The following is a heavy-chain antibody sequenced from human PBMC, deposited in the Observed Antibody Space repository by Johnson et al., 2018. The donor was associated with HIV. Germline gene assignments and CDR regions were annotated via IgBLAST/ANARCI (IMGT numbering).Heavy chain of an antibody. D-gene: IGHD5-12*01. CDR2: ISYDGSNK. Sequence: QVQLVESGGGVVQPGRSLRLSCAASGFTFSTYGMHWVRQAPGKGLEWVAVISYDGSNKYYADSVKGRFTISRDNSKNTLNLQMNSLRAEDTAVYYCAKEGRYVEGAFDIWGQGTMVTVSS. V-gene: IGHV3-30*19. CDR1: GFTFSTYG. J-gene: IGHJ3*02. CDR3: AKEGRYVEGAFDI.